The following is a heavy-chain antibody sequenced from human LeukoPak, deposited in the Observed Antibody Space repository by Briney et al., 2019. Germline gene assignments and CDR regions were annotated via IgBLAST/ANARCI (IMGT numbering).Heavy chain of an antibody. CDR3: ARGGSRSPRDAFDI. D-gene: IGHD6-13*01. J-gene: IGHJ3*02. Sequence: ASVKVSCKASGYTFTSSYLHWVRQAPGQGLEWMGMISPSGASTTYAQKFQGRVTMTRDTSTSTVYMELSSLRSEDTAVYYCARGGSRSPRDAFDIWGQGTMVAVSS. CDR2: ISPSGAST. CDR1: GYTFTSSY. V-gene: IGHV1-46*01.